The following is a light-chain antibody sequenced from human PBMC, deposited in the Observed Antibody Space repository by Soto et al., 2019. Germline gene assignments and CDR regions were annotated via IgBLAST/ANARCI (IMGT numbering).Light chain of an antibody. J-gene: IGKJ1*01. CDR2: AAS. CDR3: QQYYSYPRT. Sequence: AIRMTQSPSSFSPSTGDRVTITCRASQGISSYLAWYQQKPGKAPKLLIYAASTLQSGVPSRFSGSGSGTDFTLTLSCLQSEDFATYYFQQYYSYPRTFVQGTKVEIK. V-gene: IGKV1-8*01. CDR1: QGISSY.